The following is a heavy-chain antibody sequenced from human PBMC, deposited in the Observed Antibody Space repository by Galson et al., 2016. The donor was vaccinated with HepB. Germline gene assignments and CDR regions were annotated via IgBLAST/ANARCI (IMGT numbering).Heavy chain of an antibody. D-gene: IGHD1-26*01. V-gene: IGHV3-30*04. J-gene: IGHJ4*02. CDR1: GFTFRSYV. Sequence: SLRLSCAASGFTFRSYVTHWVRHPPGKGLEWVAVTSSDERVKFYADSVRGRFTISRDNSKNTLYLQMDRLTTDDTAVYYCARAPIAGAPDYFDYWGQGTRGTVSS. CDR3: ARAPIAGAPDYFDY. CDR2: TSSDERVK.